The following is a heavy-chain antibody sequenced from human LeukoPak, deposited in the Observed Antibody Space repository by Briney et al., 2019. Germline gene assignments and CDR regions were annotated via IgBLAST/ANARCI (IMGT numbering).Heavy chain of an antibody. CDR2: IIPIFGTA. CDR3: ARVGAAAGPYYFDY. D-gene: IGHD6-13*01. V-gene: IGHV1-69*05. Sequence: ASVKVSCKASGGTFSSYAISWVRQAPGQGLEWMGGIIPIFGTANYAQKFQGRVTITRDTSASTAYMELSSLRSEDPAVFYCARVGAAAGPYYFDYWGQGTLVTVSS. CDR1: GGTFSSYA. J-gene: IGHJ4*02.